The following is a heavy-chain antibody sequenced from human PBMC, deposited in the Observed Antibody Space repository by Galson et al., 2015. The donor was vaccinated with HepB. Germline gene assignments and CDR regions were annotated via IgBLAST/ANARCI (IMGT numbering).Heavy chain of an antibody. Sequence: SVKVSCKASGYTFTSYGISWVRQAPGQGLEWMGWISAYNGNTNYAQKLQGRVTMTTDTSTSTAYMELRSLRSDDTAVYYCARDRGTTIFSMGAGSGGFDPWGQGTLVTVSS. J-gene: IGHJ5*02. CDR3: ARDRGTTIFSMGAGSGGFDP. CDR2: ISAYNGNT. V-gene: IGHV1-18*01. D-gene: IGHD3-9*01. CDR1: GYTFTSYG.